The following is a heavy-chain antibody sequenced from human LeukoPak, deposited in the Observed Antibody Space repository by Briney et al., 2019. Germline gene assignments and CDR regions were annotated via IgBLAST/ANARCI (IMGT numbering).Heavy chain of an antibody. D-gene: IGHD3-22*01. CDR1: GFTFSSYR. Sequence: PGGSLRLSCAASGFTFSSYRMHWVRQIPGKGLVWVSRIKSDGSTNYADSVKGRFTISRDNAKNTLSLQMNSLRAEDTGVYYCARAPSEIGGYYPEYFRHWGQGTLVTVSS. CDR2: IKSDGST. CDR3: ARAPSEIGGYYPEYFRH. V-gene: IGHV3-74*01. J-gene: IGHJ1*01.